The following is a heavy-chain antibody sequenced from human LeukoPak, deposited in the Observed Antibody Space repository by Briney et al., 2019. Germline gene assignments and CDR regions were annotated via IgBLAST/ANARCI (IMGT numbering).Heavy chain of an antibody. J-gene: IGHJ4*02. D-gene: IGHD6-13*01. Sequence: ASVKVSCTASGYTFTGYYMHWVRQAPGPGLEWMGWINPNSGGTNYAQKFQGRVTMTRDTSISTAYMELSRLRSDDTAVYYCAREKIAAAVIGDYWGQGTLVTVSS. CDR2: INPNSGGT. V-gene: IGHV1-2*02. CDR1: GYTFTGYY. CDR3: AREKIAAAVIGDY.